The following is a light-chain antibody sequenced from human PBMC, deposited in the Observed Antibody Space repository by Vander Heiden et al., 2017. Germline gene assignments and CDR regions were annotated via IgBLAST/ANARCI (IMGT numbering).Light chain of an antibody. CDR1: QSLLNRNGYTY. CDR3: MQPLRAPWS. V-gene: IGKV2-28*01. Sequence: DVVLTQSPLSLPVTPGEPASISCRSSQSLLNRNGYTYLDWYLQKPGQSPQLLIYMVSHRASGVPYRFSGSGSGTDFTLTIDRVEAEDVGVYYCMQPLRAPWSFGQGTKVEIK. CDR2: MVS. J-gene: IGKJ1*01.